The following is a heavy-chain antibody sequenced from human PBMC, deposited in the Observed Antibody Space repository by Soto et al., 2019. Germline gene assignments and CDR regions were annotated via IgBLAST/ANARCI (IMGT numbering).Heavy chain of an antibody. Sequence: GASVKVSCKASGGTFSSYTISWVRQAPGQGLEWMGRIIPILGIANYAQKFQGRVTITADKSTSTAYMELSSLRSEDTAVYYCATSPIVVVPAAPGWFDPWGQGTLVTVSS. CDR3: ATSPIVVVPAAPGWFDP. CDR2: IIPILGIA. D-gene: IGHD2-2*01. J-gene: IGHJ5*02. CDR1: GGTFSSYT. V-gene: IGHV1-69*02.